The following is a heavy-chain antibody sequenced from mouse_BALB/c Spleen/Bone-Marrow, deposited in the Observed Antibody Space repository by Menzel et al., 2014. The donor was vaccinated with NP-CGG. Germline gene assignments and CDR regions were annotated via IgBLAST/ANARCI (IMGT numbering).Heavy chain of an antibody. D-gene: IGHD1-1*01. J-gene: IGHJ3*01. CDR3: GRSGGSSYVFAY. V-gene: IGHV1-37*01. Sequence: EVQLQQSGPELVKPGASVKISCKASGYSFTDYFMNWVKQSHGKSLEWIGRINPYNGDTFYNQKFKGKATLTVDKSSSTAHMELLSLTSEDSAVHCCGRSGGSSYVFAYWGQGTLVTVSA. CDR1: GYSFTDYF. CDR2: INPYNGDT.